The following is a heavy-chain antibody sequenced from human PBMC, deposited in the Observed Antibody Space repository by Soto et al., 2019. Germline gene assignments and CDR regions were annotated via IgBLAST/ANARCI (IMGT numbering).Heavy chain of an antibody. CDR3: ARVLAYYYYYGMDV. Sequence: SETLSLTCTVSGGSISSGDYYWSWIRQPPGKGLEWIGYIYYSGSTYYNPSLKSRVTISVGTSKNQFSLKLSSVTAADTAVYYCARVLAYYYYYGMDVWGQGTTVTVSS. CDR1: GGSISSGDYY. V-gene: IGHV4-30-4*01. J-gene: IGHJ6*02. CDR2: IYYSGST.